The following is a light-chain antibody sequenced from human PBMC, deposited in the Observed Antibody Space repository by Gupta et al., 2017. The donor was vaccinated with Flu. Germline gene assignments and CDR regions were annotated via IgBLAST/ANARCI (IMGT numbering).Light chain of an antibody. CDR1: SSDVGGYNY. J-gene: IGLJ3*02. CDR3: CSYAGSDPLV. CDR2: DVS. Sequence: QSALTQPRSVSGSPGPSVTISCTGTSSDVGGYNYVSWYQQHPGKAPKLMIYDVSKRPAGVPDRFSGSTSGNTASLTISGLQAEDEADYYCCSYAGSDPLVFGGGTKLTVL. V-gene: IGLV2-11*01.